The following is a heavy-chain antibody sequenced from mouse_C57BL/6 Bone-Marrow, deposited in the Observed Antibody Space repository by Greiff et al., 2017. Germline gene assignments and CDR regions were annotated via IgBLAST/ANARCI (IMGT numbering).Heavy chain of an antibody. V-gene: IGHV14-1*01. CDR1: GFNIKDYY. Sequence: VQLQQSGAELVRPGASVKLSCTASGFNIKDYYMHWVKQRPEQGLEWIGRIDPEDGDTEYAPKFQGKATMTADTSSNPAYLQLSSLTSEDTAVYYCTTDYGSLYYYAMDYWGQGTSVTVSS. J-gene: IGHJ4*01. D-gene: IGHD1-1*01. CDR2: IDPEDGDT. CDR3: TTDYGSLYYYAMDY.